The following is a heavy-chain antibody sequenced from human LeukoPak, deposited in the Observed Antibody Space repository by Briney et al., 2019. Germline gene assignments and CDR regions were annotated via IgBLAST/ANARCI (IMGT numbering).Heavy chain of an antibody. CDR1: GYTFTNYG. V-gene: IGHV1-18*01. CDR3: ARDVAFYGSSWHNWFDP. CDR2: ISAYNGNP. Sequence: ASVKVSCKASGYTFTNYGISWVRQAPGQGLEWMGRISAYNGNPNYAQKLQGRVTMTTDTSTNTACMELRSLGSDDTAVYYCARDVAFYGSSWHNWFDPWGQGTLVTVSS. J-gene: IGHJ5*02. D-gene: IGHD6-13*01.